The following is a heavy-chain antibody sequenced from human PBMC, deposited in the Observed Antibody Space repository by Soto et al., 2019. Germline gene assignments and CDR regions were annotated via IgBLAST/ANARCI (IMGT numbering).Heavy chain of an antibody. J-gene: IGHJ5*02. CDR3: AMRIEHNWFDP. Sequence: GASVKVSCKASGYTFTSYYMHWVRQAPGQGLEWMGIINPSGGSTSYAQKFQGRVTMTRDTSTGTVYMELSSLRSEDTAVYYCAMRIEHNWFDPWGQGTLVTVSS. V-gene: IGHV1-46*01. CDR1: GYTFTSYY. CDR2: INPSGGST. D-gene: IGHD2-15*01.